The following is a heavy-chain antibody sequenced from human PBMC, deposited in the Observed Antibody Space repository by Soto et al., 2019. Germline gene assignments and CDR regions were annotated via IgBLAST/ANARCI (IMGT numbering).Heavy chain of an antibody. Sequence: ASVKVSCKASGGTFSSYAISWVRQAPGQGLEWMGGIIPIFGTANYAQKFQGRVTITADKSTSTAYMELSSLRSEDTAVYYCARDGYSSSWGTWFDPWGQGTLVTVLL. CDR2: IIPIFGTA. D-gene: IGHD6-13*01. V-gene: IGHV1-69*06. CDR1: GGTFSSYA. J-gene: IGHJ5*02. CDR3: ARDGYSSSWGTWFDP.